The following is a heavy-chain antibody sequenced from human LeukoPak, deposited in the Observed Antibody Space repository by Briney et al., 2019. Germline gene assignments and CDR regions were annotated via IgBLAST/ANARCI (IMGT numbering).Heavy chain of an antibody. Sequence: GGSLRLSCGASGFTFSSYAMSWVRQAPGKGLEWVSGISGSGGRTHYADSVKGRFTISRDNSKNTLNLQMNSLRAEDTALYYCAKGGNGYCTDGVCSPRVVAAIDYWGQGTLATVSS. CDR3: AKGGNGYCTDGVCSPRVVAAIDY. CDR1: GFTFSSYA. V-gene: IGHV3-23*01. CDR2: ISGSGGRT. D-gene: IGHD2-8*01. J-gene: IGHJ4*02.